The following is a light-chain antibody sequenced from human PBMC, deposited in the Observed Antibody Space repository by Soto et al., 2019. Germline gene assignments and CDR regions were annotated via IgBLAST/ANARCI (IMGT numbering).Light chain of an antibody. CDR1: SSVLSSSDNKNY. Sequence: DIVLTQSPDSLAVSLGERATINCKSSSSVLSSSDNKNYLAWFQQKPGQPPKLLIYWASTRESGVPDRFSGSGSGTDFTLTISSLQAEDVAVYYCHQHYSCPLTFGGGTKVEIK. V-gene: IGKV4-1*01. CDR3: HQHYSCPLT. J-gene: IGKJ4*01. CDR2: WAS.